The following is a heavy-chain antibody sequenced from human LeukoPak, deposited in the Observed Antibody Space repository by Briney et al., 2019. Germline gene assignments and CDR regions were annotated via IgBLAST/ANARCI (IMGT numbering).Heavy chain of an antibody. J-gene: IGHJ4*02. D-gene: IGHD3-22*01. CDR2: IYYSGST. CDR1: GGSISSSSYY. CDR3: ARVLVGTSRNYYDSSGYYPGFAYYFDY. Sequence: PSETLSLTCTVSGGSISSSSYYWGWIRQPPGKGLEWIGSIYYSGSTYYNPSLKSRVTISVDTSKNQFSLKLSSVTAADTAVYYCARVLVGTSRNYYDSSGYYPGFAYYFDYWGQGTLVTVSS. V-gene: IGHV4-39*07.